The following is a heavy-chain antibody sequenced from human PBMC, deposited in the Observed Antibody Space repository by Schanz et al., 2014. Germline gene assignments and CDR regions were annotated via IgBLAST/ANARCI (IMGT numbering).Heavy chain of an antibody. V-gene: IGHV3-23*04. CDR2: ITGASDHI. J-gene: IGHJ4*02. D-gene: IGHD1-1*01. Sequence: EVHLVESGGGLVQPGGSLRLSCAASGFIFGSSVMAWVRQAPGKGLEWVSGITGASDHIDYAESVKGRFTISRDNSKNTLYLQMESLRAEDTAVYFCAKKVPAYNPFDSWGQGTLVTVSS. CDR3: AKKVPAYNPFDS. CDR1: GFIFGSSV.